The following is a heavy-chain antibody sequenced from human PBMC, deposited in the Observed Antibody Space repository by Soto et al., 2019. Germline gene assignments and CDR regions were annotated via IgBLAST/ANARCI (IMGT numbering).Heavy chain of an antibody. CDR1: GYTFTSYA. D-gene: IGHD4-17*01. Sequence: ASVKVSCKASGYTFTSYAMHWVRQAPGQRLEWMGWINAGNGNTKYSQKFQGRVTITRDTSASTAYMELSSLRSEDTAVYYRASDPISTTVTTIDYWGQGTLVTVSS. CDR2: INAGNGNT. J-gene: IGHJ4*02. V-gene: IGHV1-3*01. CDR3: ASDPISTTVTTIDY.